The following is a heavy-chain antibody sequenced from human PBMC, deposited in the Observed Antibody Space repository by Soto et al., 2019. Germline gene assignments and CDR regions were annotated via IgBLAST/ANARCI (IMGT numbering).Heavy chain of an antibody. D-gene: IGHD6-25*01. CDR3: AREWQRGTDY. CDR2: IFPGGGGT. V-gene: IGHV1-2*02. J-gene: IGHJ4*02. Sequence: ASVKVSCKASGYTFTTYFLHWVRQAPGQGLEWLGWIFPGGGGTNYAQTFQGRVTMTRDTSINTAYMELSRLTSDDTGVYYCAREWQRGTDYWGQGALVTVSS. CDR1: GYTFTTYF.